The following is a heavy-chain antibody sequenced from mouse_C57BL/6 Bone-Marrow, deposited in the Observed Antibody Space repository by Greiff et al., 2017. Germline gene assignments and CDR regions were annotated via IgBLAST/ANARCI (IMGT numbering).Heavy chain of an antibody. CDR3: TPIYYDAMDY. Sequence: VQLQQSGAELVRPGASVKLSCTASGFNIKDDYMHWVKQRPGQGLEWIGWIDPENGDTEYASKFQGKATITADTSSNTAYLQLSSLTSEDTAVYYCTPIYYDAMDYWGRGTAVTVSS. V-gene: IGHV14-4*01. J-gene: IGHJ4*01. CDR2: IDPENGDT. D-gene: IGHD2-1*01. CDR1: GFNIKDDY.